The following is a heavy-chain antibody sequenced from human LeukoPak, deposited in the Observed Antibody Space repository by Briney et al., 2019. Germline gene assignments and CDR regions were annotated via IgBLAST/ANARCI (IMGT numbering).Heavy chain of an antibody. CDR1: GFTFSSYS. V-gene: IGHV3-21*04. CDR3: ARQLELLEGEYYFDY. Sequence: GGSLRLSWAASGFTFSSYSMNWVRQAPGKGLEGVSSISSSSSYIYYADSVKGRFTISRDNAKNSLYLQMNSLRAEDTAVYYCARQLELLEGEYYFDYWGQGTLVTVSS. CDR2: ISSSSSYI. D-gene: IGHD1-7*01. J-gene: IGHJ4*02.